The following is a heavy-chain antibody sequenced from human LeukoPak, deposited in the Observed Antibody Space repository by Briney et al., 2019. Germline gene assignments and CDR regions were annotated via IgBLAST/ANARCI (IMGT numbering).Heavy chain of an antibody. CDR2: ISSDSSYI. V-gene: IGHV3-21*01. CDR3: VRGSYGAYDY. D-gene: IGHD4-17*01. CDR1: GFNSNTYT. Sequence: GGALMLSCAASGFNSNTYTMNWCRQDPGKGLEWVSSISSDSSYIYYADAVHGRFTVSRDNAKYSLYLQMNSLRAEDTAVYYCVRGSYGAYDYWGQGSLVTVSS. J-gene: IGHJ4*02.